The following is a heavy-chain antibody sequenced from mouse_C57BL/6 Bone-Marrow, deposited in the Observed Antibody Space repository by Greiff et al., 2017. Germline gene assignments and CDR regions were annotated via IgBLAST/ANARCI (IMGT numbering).Heavy chain of an antibody. CDR2: ITPNNGGT. CDR1: GYTFTDYN. V-gene: IGHV1-18*01. J-gene: IGHJ2*01. Sequence: VQLQQSGPELVKPGASVKIPCKASGYTFTDYNMDWVKQSHGKSLEWIGDITPNNGGTIYNQKFKGKATLTVAKSSSTAYMGLRSLTAEDTAVYYCARSEPRNYFDYWGQGTTLTVSS. CDR3: ARSEPRNYFDY.